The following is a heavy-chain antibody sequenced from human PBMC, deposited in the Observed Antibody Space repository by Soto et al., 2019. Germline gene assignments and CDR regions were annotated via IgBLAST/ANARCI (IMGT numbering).Heavy chain of an antibody. Sequence: QVQLVQSGAEVKKPGSSVNVSGKASGGTFSSYAISWVRQSPGQWLEWMGGIIPMFGTANYAQKFQGRVTITADESTSTADIDLSSLRSEDTAVYYCARGGYCSGGSCPPLDYYYYGMDVCGQGTTVTVSS. V-gene: IGHV1-69*01. CDR2: IIPMFGTA. J-gene: IGHJ6*02. CDR3: ARGGYCSGGSCPPLDYYYYGMDV. CDR1: GGTFSSYA. D-gene: IGHD2-15*01.